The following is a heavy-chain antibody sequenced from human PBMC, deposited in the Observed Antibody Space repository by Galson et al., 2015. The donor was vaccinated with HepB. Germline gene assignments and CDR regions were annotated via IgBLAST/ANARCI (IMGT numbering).Heavy chain of an antibody. J-gene: IGHJ3*02. V-gene: IGHV3-21*01. Sequence: SLRLSCAAFGFTFSSYHMNWVRQAPGRGLEWVSSMSPTGTYVYYADSVTGRFTVSRDNDKSSLYLQMNSLRDEDTAVYYCARVFPKRVQSFDIWGQGTTVTVSS. CDR2: MSPTGTYV. D-gene: IGHD1-1*01. CDR3: ARVFPKRVQSFDI. CDR1: GFTFSSYH.